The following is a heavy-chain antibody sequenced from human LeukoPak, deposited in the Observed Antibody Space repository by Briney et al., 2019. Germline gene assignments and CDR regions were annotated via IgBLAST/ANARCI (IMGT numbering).Heavy chain of an antibody. V-gene: IGHV3-74*01. CDR3: AIGVPSYCSGGSCYYPFDY. Sequence: PGGSLTLSCAASGFTFSRYWMHWVRQAPGKGLVWVSRINSDGSSTSYADSVKGRFTISRDNAKNTLYLQMNSLRAEDTAVYYCAIGVPSYCSGGSCYYPFDYWGQGTLVTVSS. CDR1: GFTFSRYW. D-gene: IGHD2-15*01. CDR2: INSDGSST. J-gene: IGHJ4*02.